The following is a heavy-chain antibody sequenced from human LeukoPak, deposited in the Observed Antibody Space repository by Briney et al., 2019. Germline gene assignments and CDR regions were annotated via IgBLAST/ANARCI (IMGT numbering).Heavy chain of an antibody. D-gene: IGHD2-15*01. CDR3: ARASCSGGSCSFDY. CDR1: GGTFSSYA. J-gene: IGHJ4*02. CDR2: IIPIFGTA. V-gene: IGHV1-69*05. Sequence: SVKVSCKASGGTFSSYAISWVRQAPGQGLEWMGGIIPIFGTANYAQKLQGRVTMTTDTSTSTAYMELRSLRSDDTAVYYCARASCSGGSCSFDYWGQGTLVTVSS.